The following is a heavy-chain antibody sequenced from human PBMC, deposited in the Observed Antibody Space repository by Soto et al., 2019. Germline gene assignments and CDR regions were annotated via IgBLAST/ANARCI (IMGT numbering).Heavy chain of an antibody. J-gene: IGHJ6*02. CDR2: IIPIFGIG. D-gene: IGHD3-3*01. CDR3: ARSAITLFGVVSIPPHYDAEMDV. CDR1: GGTFNRYA. V-gene: IGHV1-69*01. Sequence: QVQLVQSGAEVKKPGSSVKVSCKASGGTFNRYAISWVRQAPGQGLEWMGGIIPIFGIGNDAQRFQGRVTITADESTGTAYMELSSLRSEGTGVYYCARSAITLFGVVSIPPHYDAEMDVWGQGTTVTVSS.